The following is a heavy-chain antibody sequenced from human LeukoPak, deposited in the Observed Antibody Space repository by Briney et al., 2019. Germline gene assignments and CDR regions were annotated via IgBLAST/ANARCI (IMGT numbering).Heavy chain of an antibody. CDR3: ARDRIVGATNNYYYGMDV. V-gene: IGHV1-46*01. CDR1: GYTFTIYY. Sequence: ASVKVSCKASGYTFTIYYMHWVRQAPGQGLEWMGIINPSGGSTSSAQKFQGRVTMARDTSTSTVYMELSSLRSEDTAVYYCARDRIVGATNNYYYGMDVWGQGTTVTVSS. J-gene: IGHJ6*02. D-gene: IGHD1-26*01. CDR2: INPSGGST.